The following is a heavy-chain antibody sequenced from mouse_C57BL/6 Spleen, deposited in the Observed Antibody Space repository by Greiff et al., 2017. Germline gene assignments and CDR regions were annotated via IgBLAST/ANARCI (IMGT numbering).Heavy chain of an antibody. Sequence: VQLQQPGAELVMPGASVKLSCKASGYTFTSYWMHWVKQRPGQGLEWIGEIDPSDSYTNYNQKFKGKSTLTVDKSSSTAYMQLSSLTSEDSAVYYCARWGLGWFAYWGQGTLVTVSA. CDR2: IDPSDSYT. J-gene: IGHJ3*01. D-gene: IGHD3-3*01. CDR1: GYTFTSYW. CDR3: ARWGLGWFAY. V-gene: IGHV1-69*01.